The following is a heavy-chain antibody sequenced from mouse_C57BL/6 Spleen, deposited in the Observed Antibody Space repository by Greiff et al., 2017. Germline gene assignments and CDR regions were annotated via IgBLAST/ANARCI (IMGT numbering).Heavy chain of an antibody. D-gene: IGHD2-5*01. CDR2: INPYNGDT. J-gene: IGHJ4*01. V-gene: IGHV1-20*01. CDR1: GYSFTGYF. CDR3: ARDYSNYVGYAMDY. Sequence: VQLQQSGPELVKPGDSVKISCKASGYSFTGYFMNWVMQSHGKSLEWIGRINPYNGDTFYNQKFKGKATLTVDKSSSTAHMELRSLTSEDSAVYYCARDYSNYVGYAMDYWGQGTSVTVSS.